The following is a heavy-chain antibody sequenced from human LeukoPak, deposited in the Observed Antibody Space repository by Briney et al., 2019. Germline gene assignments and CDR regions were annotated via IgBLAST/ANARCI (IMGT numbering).Heavy chain of an antibody. D-gene: IGHD3-10*01. Sequence: SETLSLTCTVSGGSISSSSYYWGWIRQPPGKGLEWIGSIYYGGSTYYNPSLKSRVTISVDRSKNQFSLKLTSVTAVDTAVYYCARYVSGSPGAFDIWGQGTMVTVSS. CDR3: ARYVSGSPGAFDI. CDR2: IYYGGST. V-gene: IGHV4-39*07. CDR1: GGSISSSSYY. J-gene: IGHJ3*02.